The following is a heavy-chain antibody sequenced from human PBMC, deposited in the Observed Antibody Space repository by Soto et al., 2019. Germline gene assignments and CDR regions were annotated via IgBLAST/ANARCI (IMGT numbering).Heavy chain of an antibody. CDR2: ISSSSSTI. Sequence: EVQLVESGGGLVQPGGSLRLSCAASGFTFSSYSMNWVRQAPGKGLEWVSYISSSSSTIYYADSVKGRFTISRDYAKNSLYLQMNSLRDEDTAVYYCARYTYYYDSSGYLAWGQGTLVTVSS. J-gene: IGHJ5*02. D-gene: IGHD3-22*01. CDR1: GFTFSSYS. CDR3: ARYTYYYDSSGYLA. V-gene: IGHV3-48*02.